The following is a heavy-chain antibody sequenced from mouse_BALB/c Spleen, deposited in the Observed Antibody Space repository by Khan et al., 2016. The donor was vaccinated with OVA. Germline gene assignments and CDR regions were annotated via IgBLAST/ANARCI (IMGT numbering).Heavy chain of an antibody. CDR2: IRYDGNT. J-gene: IGHJ3*01. V-gene: IGHV3-6*02. CDR3: ARGGSSGPAWFTY. CDR1: GYSITNGYF. Sequence: EVQLQESGPGPVKPSQSLSLTCSVTGYSITNGYFWNWIRQFPGNNLEWMGYIRYDGNTNYNPSLKNRISITRDTSKNQFFLNLNSVTPEDTATYYCARGGSSGPAWFTYWGQGTLVTVSA. D-gene: IGHD3-1*01.